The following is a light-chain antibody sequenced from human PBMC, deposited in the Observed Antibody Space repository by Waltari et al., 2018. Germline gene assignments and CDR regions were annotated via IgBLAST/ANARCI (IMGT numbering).Light chain of an antibody. CDR3: QQYGTTPCT. CDR1: ERVGGND. V-gene: IGKV3-20*01. CDR2: GVS. Sequence: EIVLTPSPGTLSFSPGERATLPCRASERVGGNDLAWYQQRPGQAPRLLIHGVSSRATGIPDRFSGSGSGTDFSLTISRLEPEDFAVYYCQQYGTTPCTFGQGTKLEI. J-gene: IGKJ2*02.